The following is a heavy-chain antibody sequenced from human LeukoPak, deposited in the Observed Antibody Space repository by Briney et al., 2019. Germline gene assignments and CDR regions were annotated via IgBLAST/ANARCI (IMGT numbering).Heavy chain of an antibody. CDR2: IKEDESEK. J-gene: IGHJ6*03. Sequence: GGSLRLSCAASGFTLSSSWMSWVRQAPGKGLQWVANIKEDESEKDYVDSVKGRFTISRDNAKNSLYLQMNSLRAEDTAVYYCARDLGLRVPLWYYYYYMDVWGKGTTVTVSS. D-gene: IGHD4-17*01. CDR1: GFTLSSSW. V-gene: IGHV3-7*01. CDR3: ARDLGLRVPLWYYYYYMDV.